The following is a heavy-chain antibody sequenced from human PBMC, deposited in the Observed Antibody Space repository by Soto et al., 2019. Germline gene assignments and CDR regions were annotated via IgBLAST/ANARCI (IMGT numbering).Heavy chain of an antibody. J-gene: IGHJ4*02. CDR2: INHSGST. V-gene: IGHV4-34*01. CDR3: AGDKISGIIDY. Sequence: QVQLQQSGAGLLKPSETLSLTCAVYGGSFSGYYWTWIRQPPGKGLEWIGEINHSGSTNYNPSLKRRVTTSGNTSQTQFSLKPTYVTAADPAVYYCAGDKISGIIDYWGQGTLVTVSS. CDR1: GGSFSGYY.